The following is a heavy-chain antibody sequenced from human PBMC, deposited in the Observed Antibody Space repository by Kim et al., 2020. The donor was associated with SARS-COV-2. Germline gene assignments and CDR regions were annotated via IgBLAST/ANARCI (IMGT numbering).Heavy chain of an antibody. D-gene: IGHD2-15*01. CDR3: ARAGCTGGRCYPD. Sequence: PSLTSRVSMSVDTSNNQFSLKFTSVTAADTAVYYCARAGCTGGRCYPDWGQGILVTVSS. J-gene: IGHJ4*02. V-gene: IGHV4-4*07.